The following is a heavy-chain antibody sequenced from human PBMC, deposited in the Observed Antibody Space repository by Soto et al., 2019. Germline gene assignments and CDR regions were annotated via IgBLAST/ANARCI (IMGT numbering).Heavy chain of an antibody. CDR2: ISSSGTTI. CDR3: ARGKSIFYGMDV. J-gene: IGHJ6*02. V-gene: IGHV3-11*01. D-gene: IGHD3-9*01. Sequence: GGSKRLSCAASGFTFSDYYISWIRPAPGKGLEWVSYISSSGTTIYHADSVKGRFTISRDNAKNSLFLQMNSLRAEDTAVYYCARGKSIFYGMDVWGQGTTVTVSS. CDR1: GFTFSDYY.